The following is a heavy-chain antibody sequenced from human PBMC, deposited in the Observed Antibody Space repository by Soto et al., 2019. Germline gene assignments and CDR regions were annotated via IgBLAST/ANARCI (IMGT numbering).Heavy chain of an antibody. D-gene: IGHD3-22*01. V-gene: IGHV4-30-2*01. CDR1: GDSISSGGYS. J-gene: IGHJ4*02. CDR2: IYHSGST. CDR3: ARLFYDSSGFDS. Sequence: SETLSLTCAVSGDSISSGGYSWSWIRQPPGKGLEWIGYIYHSGSTYYNPSLKSRVTISIDRSENQFSLTLNSVTAADTSVYYCARLFYDSSGFDSWGQGTLVTVSS.